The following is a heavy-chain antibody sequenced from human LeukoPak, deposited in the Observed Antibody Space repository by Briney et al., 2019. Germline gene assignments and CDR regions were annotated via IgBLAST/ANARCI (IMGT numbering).Heavy chain of an antibody. D-gene: IGHD5-18*01. Sequence: GGSLRLSCAASGFTFSSYEINWVRQAPGKGLEWVSYISSSGSTIYYADSVKGRFTISRDNAKNSLYLQMNSLRAEDTAVYYCAKLLTGGYSYGQNDCWGQGTLVTVSS. CDR3: AKLLTGGYSYGQNDC. CDR2: ISSSGSTI. CDR1: GFTFSSYE. V-gene: IGHV3-48*03. J-gene: IGHJ4*02.